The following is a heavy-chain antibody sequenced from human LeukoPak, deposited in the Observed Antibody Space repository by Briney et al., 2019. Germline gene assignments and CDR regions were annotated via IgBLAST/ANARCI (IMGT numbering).Heavy chain of an antibody. Sequence: GGSLRLSCAASGFTFSNYSMNWVRQAPGKGLEWVSSISSDSSYIYYADSVKGRFTLSRDNAKNSLYLQMHSLRAEDTAVYYCARVYFDFWSAYYPLWGQGTLVTVSS. D-gene: IGHD3-3*01. CDR1: GFTFSNYS. CDR2: ISSDSSYI. CDR3: ARVYFDFWSAYYPL. J-gene: IGHJ4*02. V-gene: IGHV3-21*01.